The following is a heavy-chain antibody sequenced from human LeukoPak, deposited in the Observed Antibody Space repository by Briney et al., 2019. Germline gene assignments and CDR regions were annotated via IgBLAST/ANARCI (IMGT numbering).Heavy chain of an antibody. CDR3: ASTLAVWMSFDY. CDR2: VSDSGGNT. Sequence: PGGSLRLSCAASGFTFSSYAMSWVRQAPGKGLEWVSTVSDSGGNTYYADSVKGRFTISRDNSKNTLYLQMNSLRAEDTAVYYCASTLAVWMSFDYWGQGALVTVSS. D-gene: IGHD3-16*01. V-gene: IGHV3-23*01. CDR1: GFTFSSYA. J-gene: IGHJ4*02.